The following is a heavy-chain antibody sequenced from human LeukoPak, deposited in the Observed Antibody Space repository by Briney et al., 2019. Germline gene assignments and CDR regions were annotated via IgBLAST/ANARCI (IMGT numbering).Heavy chain of an antibody. CDR2: IYYSRST. D-gene: IGHD3-22*01. J-gene: IGHJ4*02. CDR1: GGSISSYY. V-gene: IGHV4-59*08. Sequence: PSETLSLTCTVSGGSISSYYWSWIRQPPGKGLEWIGYIYYSRSTNYNPSLKSRVTISVDTSKNQFSLKLSSVTAADTAVYYCARLTHYYDSSGYLDYWGQGTLVTVSS. CDR3: ARLTHYYDSSGYLDY.